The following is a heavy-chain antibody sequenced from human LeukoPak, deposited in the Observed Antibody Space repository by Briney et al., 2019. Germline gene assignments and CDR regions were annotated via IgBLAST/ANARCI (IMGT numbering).Heavy chain of an antibody. CDR1: GFSVSNNY. Sequence: GGSLRLSCAVSGFSVSNNYMSWVRQAPGKGLECVSIIYSDGTTYYAESVKGRFTVSRDNSKNTLWLQMNSLRVEDTAVYYCARGRSPRIAVAGTPLTPWGQGTLVTVSS. D-gene: IGHD6-19*01. J-gene: IGHJ5*02. CDR3: ARGRSPRIAVAGTPLTP. CDR2: IYSDGTT. V-gene: IGHV3-66*01.